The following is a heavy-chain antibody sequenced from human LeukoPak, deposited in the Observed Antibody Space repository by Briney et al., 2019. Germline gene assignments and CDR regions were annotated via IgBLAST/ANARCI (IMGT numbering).Heavy chain of an antibody. V-gene: IGHV1-2*06. D-gene: IGHD3-9*01. J-gene: IGHJ4*02. CDR3: TRDLTISGPIGY. CDR2: IDPHSGGT. CDR1: GYTFTDYA. Sequence: ASVKVSCKASGYTFTDYAIHWARQAPGQGLEWVGRIDPHSGGTNYAQKFQGRVTLTRDASIGTAYMELRRLRSDDTAFYYCTRDLTISGPIGYWGQETLVTVSS.